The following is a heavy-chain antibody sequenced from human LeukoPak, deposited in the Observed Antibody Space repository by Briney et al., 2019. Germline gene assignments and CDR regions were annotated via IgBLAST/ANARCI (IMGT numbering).Heavy chain of an antibody. V-gene: IGHV3-21*01. CDR3: ARDEDGDYTPDY. Sequence: GGSLRLSCAASGLIFSNYNMNWVRQAPGKGLEWVSSISSSSRYIYNADSVKGRFTISRDNARNSLYLQMNSLRADDTALYYCARDEDGDYTPDYWGPGTLVTVSS. CDR2: ISSSSRYI. CDR1: GLIFSNYN. D-gene: IGHD4-17*01. J-gene: IGHJ4*02.